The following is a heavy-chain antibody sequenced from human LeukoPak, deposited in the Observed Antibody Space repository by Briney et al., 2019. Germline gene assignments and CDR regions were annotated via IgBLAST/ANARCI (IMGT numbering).Heavy chain of an antibody. J-gene: IGHJ4*02. CDR1: GYSFSNFG. V-gene: IGHV1-18*01. Sequence: ASVKVSCKASGYSFSNFGIRWVRQAPGQGLEWVAWIIAVTGITNYAQKFQGRVTVTTDTSTSTAYMELRGLRSDDTAVYYCARDNDRGTFQAENYWGPGTLVTVSS. D-gene: IGHD1-26*01. CDR3: ARDNDRGTFQAENY. CDR2: IIAVTGIT.